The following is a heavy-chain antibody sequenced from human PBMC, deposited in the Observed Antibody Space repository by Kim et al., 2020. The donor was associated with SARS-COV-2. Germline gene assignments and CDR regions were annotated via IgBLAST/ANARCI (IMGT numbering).Heavy chain of an antibody. Sequence: SETLSLTCAVYGGSFSGYYWSWIRQPPAKGLEWIGEINHSGSTNYNPSLKSRVTISVDTSKNQFSLKLSSVTAADTAVYYCARDAYSSSSYYYYYYGMDVWGQGTTVTVSS. D-gene: IGHD6-6*01. CDR2: INHSGST. V-gene: IGHV4-34*01. CDR1: GGSFSGYY. J-gene: IGHJ6*02. CDR3: ARDAYSSSSYYYYYYGMDV.